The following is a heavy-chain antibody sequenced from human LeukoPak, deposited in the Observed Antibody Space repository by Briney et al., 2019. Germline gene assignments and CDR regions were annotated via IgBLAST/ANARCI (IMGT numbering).Heavy chain of an antibody. CDR3: ARAALDYNWFDP. V-gene: IGHV3-33*01. CDR1: GFTFSSYG. Sequence: GGSLRLSCAASGFTFSSYGMHWVRQAPGKGLEWVAVIWYDGSNKYYADSVKGRFTISRDNSKNTLYLQMNSLRAEDTAVYYFARAALDYNWFDPWGQGTLVTVSS. CDR2: IWYDGSNK. J-gene: IGHJ5*02.